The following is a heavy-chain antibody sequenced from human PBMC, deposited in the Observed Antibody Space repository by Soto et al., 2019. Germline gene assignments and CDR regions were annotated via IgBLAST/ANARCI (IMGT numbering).Heavy chain of an antibody. Sequence: EVHLVESGGGVVQPGGSLRLSCAASGFTFSEYWMHWVRQAPGKGLEWVSRIQSDGSSISYADSVKGRFTISRDNAKNMLYLQINSLRGEDTAVYFFAKFLHSGYDSEYWGQGTLVTVSS. J-gene: IGHJ4*02. D-gene: IGHD5-12*01. V-gene: IGHV3-74*01. CDR3: AKFLHSGYDSEY. CDR2: IQSDGSSI. CDR1: GFTFSEYW.